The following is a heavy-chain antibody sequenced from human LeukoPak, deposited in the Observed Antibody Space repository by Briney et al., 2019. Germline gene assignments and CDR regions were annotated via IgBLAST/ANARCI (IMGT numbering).Heavy chain of an antibody. V-gene: IGHV4-4*07. CDR1: GGSLCPYY. CDR2: IYCGGTV. J-gene: IGHJ6*03. Sequence: SGTLSLTCTVSGGSLCPYYWIWMGQSAAKGVEEIGRIYCGGTVNQNPSLSTRFTLSVYTSTNQVSLNLSSVPAADTAVYYCARDSPDGYTLEHYYYYMDVWGKGTTVTVSS. CDR3: ARDSPDGYTLEHYYYYMDV. D-gene: IGHD5-18*01.